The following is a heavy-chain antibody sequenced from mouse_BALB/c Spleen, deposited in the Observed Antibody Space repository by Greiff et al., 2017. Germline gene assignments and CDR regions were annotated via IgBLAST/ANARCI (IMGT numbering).Heavy chain of an antibody. D-gene: IGHD2-3*01. J-gene: IGHJ4*01. Sequence: EVQLQQSGAELVKPGASVKLSCTASGFNFKDTYMHWVKQRPEQGLEWIGRIDPANGNTKYDPKFQGKATITADTSSNTAYLQLSSLTSEDTAVYYGASTYDGYHPYAMDYWGQGTSVTVSA. CDR1: GFNFKDTY. CDR2: IDPANGNT. V-gene: IGHV14-3*02. CDR3: ASTYDGYHPYAMDY.